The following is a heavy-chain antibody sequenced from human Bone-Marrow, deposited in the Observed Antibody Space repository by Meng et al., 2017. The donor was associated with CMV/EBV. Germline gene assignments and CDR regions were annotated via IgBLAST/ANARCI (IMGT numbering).Heavy chain of an antibody. J-gene: IGHJ3*01. CDR3: ARGSLRIAAGRREGGAFDF. V-gene: IGHV4-34*01. CDR1: GFTFSSYS. Sequence: GSLRLSCAASGFTFSSYSMNWIRQPPGKGLEWIGEINHSGSTNYNPSLKSRVTISVDTSKNQFSLKMSSVTAADTAVYYCARGSLRIAAGRREGGAFDFWGQGTMVTVSS. CDR2: INHSGST. D-gene: IGHD6-6*01.